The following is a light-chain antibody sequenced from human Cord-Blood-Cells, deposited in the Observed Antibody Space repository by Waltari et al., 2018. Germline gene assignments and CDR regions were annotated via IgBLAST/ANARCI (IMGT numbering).Light chain of an antibody. J-gene: IGLJ1*01. CDR2: DVS. V-gene: IGLV2-14*01. CDR3: SSYTSSSTL. CDR1: SSDDGGYNY. Sequence: QSALTQPASVSGSPGQSITLSCTGTSSDDGGYNYVSWYQQHPGKAPKLMIYDVSNRPSGVSNRFSGSKSCNTASLTISGLQAEDEADYYCSSYTSSSTLFGTGTKVTVL.